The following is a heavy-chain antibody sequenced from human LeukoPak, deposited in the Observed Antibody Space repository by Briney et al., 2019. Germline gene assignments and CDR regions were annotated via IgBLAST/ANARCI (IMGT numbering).Heavy chain of an antibody. CDR2: INHSGST. J-gene: IGHJ5*02. V-gene: IGHV4-34*01. CDR3: ARGPPFDP. CDR1: GGSFSGYY. Sequence: PSETLSLTCAVYGGSFSGYYWSWIRQPPGKGLEWIGEINHSGSTNYNPSLKSRVTISVDTSKNQFSLKLSSVTAADTAVYYCARGPPFDPWGQETLVTVSS.